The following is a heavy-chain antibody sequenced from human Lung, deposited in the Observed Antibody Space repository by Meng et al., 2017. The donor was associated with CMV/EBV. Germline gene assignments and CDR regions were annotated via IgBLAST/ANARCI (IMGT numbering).Heavy chain of an antibody. CDR2: IYPHRGDT. D-gene: IGHD1-1*01. CDR1: GYTFTAHY. CDR3: AGDNNWVPDY. V-gene: IGHV1-2*02. Sequence: SVXVSCKPSGYTFTAHYFHWVRQAPGQGLEWMGWIYPHRGDTNYAQQFQGRVTLTRDTSINPVYMELTILTSDDTAVYFCAGDNNWVPDYWRQGTLVTVSS. J-gene: IGHJ4*02.